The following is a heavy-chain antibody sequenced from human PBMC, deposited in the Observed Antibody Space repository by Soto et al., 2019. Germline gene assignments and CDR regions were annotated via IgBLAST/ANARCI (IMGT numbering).Heavy chain of an antibody. CDR1: GFTFDDYT. V-gene: IGHV3-43*01. J-gene: IGHJ6*02. Sequence: GGSLRLSCAASGFTFDDYTMHWVRQAPGKGLKWVSLISWDGGSTYYADSVKGRFTISRDNSKNSLYLQMNSLRTEDTALYYCAKDSAPLYRHYYGMVVWGQGTTVTVFS. CDR2: ISWDGGST. CDR3: AKDSAPLYRHYYGMVV.